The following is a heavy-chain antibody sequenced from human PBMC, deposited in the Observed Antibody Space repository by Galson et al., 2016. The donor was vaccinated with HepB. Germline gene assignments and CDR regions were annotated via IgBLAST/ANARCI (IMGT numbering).Heavy chain of an antibody. V-gene: IGHV3-11*05. CDR2: IRNSGSYG. Sequence: SLRLSCAASGLTFSDTYMSWSRQAPGKGLEWVSYIRNSGSYGNYGDSVRGRIIISRDNAKNSLYLQMTSLRGDDTAVYYFARARGAGPAGHFDSWGQGILVTVSS. CDR1: GLTFSDTY. D-gene: IGHD3-10*01. CDR3: ARARGAGPAGHFDS. J-gene: IGHJ4*02.